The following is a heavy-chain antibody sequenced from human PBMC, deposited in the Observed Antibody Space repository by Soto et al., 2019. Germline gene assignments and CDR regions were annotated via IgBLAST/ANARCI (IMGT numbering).Heavy chain of an antibody. CDR1: GYTFTSYP. V-gene: IGHV1-3*01. J-gene: IGHJ4*01. CDR2: INAGNGNT. D-gene: IGHD1-20*01. CDR3: ARSITLAGDY. Sequence: QVQLVQSGAEVKKPGASVKVSCKASGYTFTSYPMHWVRQAPGQRLEWMGWINAGNGNTKYSQKFQGRVTITRDTPASTAYRELSSRRSEATAVYYCARSITLAGDYWGQEPWSPSPQ.